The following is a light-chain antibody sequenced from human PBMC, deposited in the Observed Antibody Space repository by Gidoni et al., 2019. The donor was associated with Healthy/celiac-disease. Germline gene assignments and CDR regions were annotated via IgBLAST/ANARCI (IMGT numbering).Light chain of an antibody. Sequence: DIQMTQSPSSLSASVGDRVTITCRASQSISSYLNWYQQKPGKAPKLLIYAASSLQSGVPSRFSGSGSGTDFTLTISSMKPEDFATYYCQQSYSTPRGFXGXTKVEIK. V-gene: IGKV1-39*01. CDR2: AAS. CDR1: QSISSY. J-gene: IGKJ4*01. CDR3: QQSYSTPRG.